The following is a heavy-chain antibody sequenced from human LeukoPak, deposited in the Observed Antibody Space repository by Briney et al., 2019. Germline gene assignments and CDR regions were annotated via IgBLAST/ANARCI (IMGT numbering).Heavy chain of an antibody. CDR1: GYSISSGYY. V-gene: IGHV4-38-2*01. CDR2: IYHSGST. Sequence: SETLSLTCAVSGYSISSGYYWGWIRQPPGKGLEWIGSIYHSGSTYYNPSLKSRVTISVDTSKNQFSLKLSSVTAADTAVYYCESGKYYYDSSGSDYWGQGTLVTVSS. D-gene: IGHD3-22*01. CDR3: ESGKYYYDSSGSDY. J-gene: IGHJ4*02.